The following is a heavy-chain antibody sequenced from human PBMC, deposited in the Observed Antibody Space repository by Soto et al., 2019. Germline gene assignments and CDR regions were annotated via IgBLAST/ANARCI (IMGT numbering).Heavy chain of an antibody. CDR3: ARTVEYPYYFDY. J-gene: IGHJ4*02. CDR2: IYYSGST. CDR1: GGSISSGGYY. D-gene: IGHD2-2*01. Sequence: TLSLTCTVSGGSISSGGYYWNWIRQHPGKGLEWIGYIYYSGSTYYNPSLKSRVTISVDTSKNKFSLKLSSVTAADTAVYYCARTVEYPYYFDYWGQGTLVTVSS. V-gene: IGHV4-31*03.